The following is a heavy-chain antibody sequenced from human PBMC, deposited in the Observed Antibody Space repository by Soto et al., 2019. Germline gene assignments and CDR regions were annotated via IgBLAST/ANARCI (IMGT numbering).Heavy chain of an antibody. CDR1: GGTFSSYA. CDR3: AESTSTMVRGVIPHFDY. J-gene: IGHJ4*02. D-gene: IGHD3-10*01. CDR2: IIPIFGTA. V-gene: IGHV1-69*01. Sequence: QVQLVQSGAEVKKPGSSVKVSCKASGGTFSSYAISWVRQAPGQGLEWMGGIIPIFGTANYAQKFQGRVTNTADASTRKASMELSRLRSEDTAVYYCAESTSTMVRGVIPHFDYWGQGTLVTVSS.